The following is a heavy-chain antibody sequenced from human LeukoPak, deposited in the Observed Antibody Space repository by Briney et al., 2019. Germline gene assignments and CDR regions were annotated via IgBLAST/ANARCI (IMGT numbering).Heavy chain of an antibody. CDR2: INHGGST. CDR3: ARERAGWIHALDI. CDR1: DGSFSGYY. V-gene: IGHV4-34*01. J-gene: IGHJ3*02. D-gene: IGHD5-18*01. Sequence: EPSETLSLTCAVYDGSFSGYYWSWIRQPPGKGLEWIGEINHGGSTNYNPSLKSRVTISLDTSKNQFSLKLSSVTAADTAVYFCARERAGWIHALDIWGQGTIVTVSS.